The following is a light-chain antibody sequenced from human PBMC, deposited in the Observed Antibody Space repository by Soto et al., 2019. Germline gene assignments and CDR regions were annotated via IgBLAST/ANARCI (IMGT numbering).Light chain of an antibody. CDR1: SSDVGAYNY. V-gene: IGLV2-8*01. CDR3: GSYAGNNREV. J-gene: IGLJ1*01. Sequence: QSALTQPPSASGSPGQSVTISCTGTSSDVGAYNYVSWYQQRPGKAPKPIIYEVNKRPSGVPDRFSGSKSGNTASLTVSGLQTEDEADYYCGSYAGNNREVFGTGTKVTVL. CDR2: EVN.